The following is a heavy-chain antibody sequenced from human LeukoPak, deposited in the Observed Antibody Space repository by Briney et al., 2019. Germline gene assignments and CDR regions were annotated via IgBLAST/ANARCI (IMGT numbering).Heavy chain of an antibody. CDR3: AGNPQTTMDPRDYYYYGMDV. D-gene: IGHD3-10*01. CDR2: ISGSGGST. CDR1: GFTFSSYA. Sequence: GGSLRLSCAASGFTFSSYAMSWVRQAPGKGLEWVSAISGSGGSTYYADSVKGRFTISRDNSKNTLYLQMNSLRAEDTAVYYCAGNPQTTMDPRDYYYYGMDVWGQGTTVTVSS. V-gene: IGHV3-23*01. J-gene: IGHJ6*02.